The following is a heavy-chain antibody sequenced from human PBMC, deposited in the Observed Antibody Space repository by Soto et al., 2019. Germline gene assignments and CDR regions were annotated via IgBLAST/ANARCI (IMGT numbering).Heavy chain of an antibody. Sequence: ASVKVSCKASGYTFTSYGISWVRQAPGQGLEWMGWISAYNGNTNYAQKLQGRVTMTTDTSTSTAYMELRSLRSDDTAVYYCARDGDGNYELVHFDYWGQGTLVTVSS. D-gene: IGHD4-17*01. V-gene: IGHV1-18*01. J-gene: IGHJ4*02. CDR1: GYTFTSYG. CDR3: ARDGDGNYELVHFDY. CDR2: ISAYNGNT.